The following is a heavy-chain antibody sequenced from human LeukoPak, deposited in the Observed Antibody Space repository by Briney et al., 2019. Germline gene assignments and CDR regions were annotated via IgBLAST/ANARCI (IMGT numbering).Heavy chain of an antibody. CDR3: VRSDDFWSGYYGY. CDR2: IFYSGST. V-gene: IGHV4-59*01. Sequence: SETLSLTCTVFGGSISSYCWSWIRQPPGKGLEWIGYIFYSGSTNYNPSLKSRVTISVDTSKNQFSLKLSSVTAADTAVYYCVRSDDFWSGYYGYWGQGPLVTVSS. CDR1: GGSISSYC. J-gene: IGHJ4*02. D-gene: IGHD3-3*01.